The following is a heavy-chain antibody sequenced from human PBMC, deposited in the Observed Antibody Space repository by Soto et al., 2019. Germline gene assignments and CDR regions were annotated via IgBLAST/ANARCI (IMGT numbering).Heavy chain of an antibody. Sequence: WTWIRQPPGKGLEWIGYIYDIGSTYYNPSLKSRVTITLDRSKNQFSLELSSVTAADTAVYYCARGGAGSGYYLFDYWGQGTLVTVSS. CDR2: IYDIGST. D-gene: IGHD3-22*01. J-gene: IGHJ4*02. CDR3: ARGGAGSGYYLFDY. V-gene: IGHV4-30-2*01.